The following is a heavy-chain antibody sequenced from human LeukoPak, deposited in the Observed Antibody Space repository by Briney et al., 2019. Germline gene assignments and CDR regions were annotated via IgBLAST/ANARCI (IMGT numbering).Heavy chain of an antibody. J-gene: IGHJ4*02. V-gene: IGHV1-8*01. D-gene: IGHD3-10*01. Sequence: ASVKVSCKASGYTFTSYDINWVRQATGQGLEWMGWMNPNSGNTGYAQKFQGRVTMTRNTSISTAYMELSSLRSEDTAVYYCARGPSQRITMVRGVRKVDYWGQGTLVTVSS. CDR1: GYTFTSYD. CDR3: ARGPSQRITMVRGVRKVDY. CDR2: MNPNSGNT.